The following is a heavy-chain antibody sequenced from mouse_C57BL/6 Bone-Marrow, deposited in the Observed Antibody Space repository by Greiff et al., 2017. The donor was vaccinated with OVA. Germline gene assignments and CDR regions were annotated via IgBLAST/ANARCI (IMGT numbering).Heavy chain of an antibody. CDR3: AREGGYGNYGDWFAY. CDR2: IYPRSGNT. V-gene: IGHV1-81*01. Sequence: VQLQQSGAELARPGASVKLSCKASGYTFTSYGISWVKQRTGQGLEWIGEIYPRSGNTYYNEKFKGKATLTADKSSSTAYMELRSLTSEDSAVYFWAREGGYGNYGDWFAYWGQGTLVTVSA. D-gene: IGHD2-10*02. J-gene: IGHJ3*01. CDR1: GYTFTSYG.